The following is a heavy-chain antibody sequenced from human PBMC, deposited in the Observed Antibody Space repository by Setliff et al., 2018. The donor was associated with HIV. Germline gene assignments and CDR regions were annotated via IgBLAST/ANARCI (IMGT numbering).Heavy chain of an antibody. Sequence: PSETLSLTCIVSGASISYNTWSWIRQPPGTGLQWIGFIHLSVTTSYNPSLKIRVTISLDTSKNQLSLKLTSWTAADTAVYYCASGGTSSTWYDPWGQGTLVTVSS. CDR2: IHLSVTT. CDR1: GASISYNT. D-gene: IGHD2-2*01. V-gene: IGHV4-59*01. J-gene: IGHJ5*02. CDR3: ASGGTSSTWYDP.